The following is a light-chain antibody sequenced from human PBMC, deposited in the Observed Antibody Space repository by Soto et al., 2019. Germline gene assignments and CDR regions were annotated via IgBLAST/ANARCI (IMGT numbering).Light chain of an antibody. CDR3: FSFTTTSTHV. CDR2: EVS. J-gene: IGLJ1*01. CDR1: SSDVGGYNY. V-gene: IGLV2-14*01. Sequence: QSALTQPASVSGSPEQSITISCTGTSSDVGGYNYVSWYQQHPGKAPRLLIYEVSNRPSGVSNRFSGSKSGNTASLTISGLQVEDEAEYFYFSFTTTSTHVFGTGTKVTV.